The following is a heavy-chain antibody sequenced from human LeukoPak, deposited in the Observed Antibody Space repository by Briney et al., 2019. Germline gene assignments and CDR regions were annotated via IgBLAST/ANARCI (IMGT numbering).Heavy chain of an antibody. CDR2: ISAQHGQT. D-gene: IGHD2-8*01. Sequence: ASVKVSCKTSGYSENFYSITWARQVAGQGLECMGWISAQHGQTEYAPNSQDRVTMTTDTYTNTAYMELRSLRSDDTAVYYCAGSLGYCTSNVCYLKYWGQGTLVTVSS. CDR3: AGSLGYCTSNVCYLKY. CDR1: GYSENFYS. V-gene: IGHV1-18*01. J-gene: IGHJ4*02.